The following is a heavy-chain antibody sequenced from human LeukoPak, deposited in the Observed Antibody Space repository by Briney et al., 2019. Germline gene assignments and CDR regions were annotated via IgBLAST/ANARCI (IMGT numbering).Heavy chain of an antibody. D-gene: IGHD5-24*01. CDR3: ARDLRDGYNYYFDY. CDR1: GYSIGNSYY. CDR2: IFHTGNT. V-gene: IGHV4-38-2*02. Sequence: SETLSLTCTVSGYSIGNSYYWGWIRQPPGKGLEWIGSIFHTGNTFYNPSLKSRVTTSLDTSNNQFSLKLNSVTAADTAVYYCARDLRDGYNYYFDYWGQGTLVTVSS. J-gene: IGHJ4*02.